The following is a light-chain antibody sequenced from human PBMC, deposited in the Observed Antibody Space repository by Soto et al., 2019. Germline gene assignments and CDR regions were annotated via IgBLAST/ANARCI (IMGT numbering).Light chain of an antibody. V-gene: IGKV3-15*01. CDR2: GAS. CDR1: QSVSRS. J-gene: IGKJ4*01. Sequence: EVVLTQSPATLSLSPGERATLSCRASQSVSRSLAWYQQKPGQAPRLLIYGASARATGVPARFSGRGSGTEFTLTISSLQSEDFAVYYCQQYNSWPLTFGGGAK. CDR3: QQYNSWPLT.